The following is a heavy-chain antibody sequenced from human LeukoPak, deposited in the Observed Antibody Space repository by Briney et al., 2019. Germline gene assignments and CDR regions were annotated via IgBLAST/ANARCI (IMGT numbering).Heavy chain of an antibody. CDR3: ARAACYSQDYYYYVDV. CDR2: INHSGST. J-gene: IGHJ6*03. CDR1: GGSFSGYY. Sequence: SETLSLTCAVYGGSFSGYYWSWIRQPPGKGLEWIGEINHSGSTNYNPSLKSRVTTSVDTSKNQFSLKLSSVTAADTAVYYCARAACYSQDYYYYVDVWGKGTTVTVSS. D-gene: IGHD2-2*02. V-gene: IGHV4-34*01.